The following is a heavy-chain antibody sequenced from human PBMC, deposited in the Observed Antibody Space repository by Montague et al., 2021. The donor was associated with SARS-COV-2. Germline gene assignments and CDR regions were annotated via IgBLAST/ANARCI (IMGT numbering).Heavy chain of an antibody. J-gene: IGHJ6*02. CDR1: RFTLSTYA. CDR3: AGELGFYGMDV. Sequence: SLRLSCAASRFTLSTYAIHWVRQAPGKGLEWLAVISYDGRNKYYADSVKGRFTISRDNSKNTLDLQMNSLRAEDTAVYYCAGELGFYGMDVWGQGTTVTVSS. D-gene: IGHD3-3*02. V-gene: IGHV3-30*04. CDR2: ISYDGRNK.